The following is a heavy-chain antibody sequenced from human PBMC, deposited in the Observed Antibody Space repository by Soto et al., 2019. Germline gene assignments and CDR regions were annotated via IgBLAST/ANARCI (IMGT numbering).Heavy chain of an antibody. CDR2: IWDDGNDK. D-gene: IGHD7-27*01. Sequence: QVQLVESGGGVVQPGRSLRLSCAASGFTFSRYGMHWVRQAPGKGLEWVAVIWDDGNDKSYADSVKGRFTISRDNSRNMLFLQMSSLRAEDTALYYCVRGVGNFYYAMDVWGHGTTVTVSS. V-gene: IGHV3-33*01. J-gene: IGHJ6*02. CDR3: VRGVGNFYYAMDV. CDR1: GFTFSRYG.